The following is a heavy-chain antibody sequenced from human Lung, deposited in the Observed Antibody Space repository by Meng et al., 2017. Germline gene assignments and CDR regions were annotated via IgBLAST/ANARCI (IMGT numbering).Heavy chain of an antibody. D-gene: IGHD2-15*01. CDR2: ISSSPT. CDR3: ARGRVVVSATPSDY. Sequence: EVQLVESGGGLVKPGGSMRLSCAASGFTFSSYSMNWFRQAPGKGLEWVSSISSSPTYADSVKGRFTISRDNAENSLYLQMNSLRVEDTAVYFCARGRVVVSATPSDYWGQGTLVTVSS. V-gene: IGHV3-21*01. J-gene: IGHJ4*02. CDR1: GFTFSSYS.